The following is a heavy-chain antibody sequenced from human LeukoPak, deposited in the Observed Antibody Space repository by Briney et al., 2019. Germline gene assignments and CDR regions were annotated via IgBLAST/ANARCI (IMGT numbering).Heavy chain of an antibody. CDR2: IYPGDSDT. CDR1: GYSFTSYW. V-gene: IGHV5-51*01. D-gene: IGHD6-19*01. J-gene: IGHJ5*02. CDR3: ERLQGHSSGSEFDP. Sequence: GESLKISCKGSGYSFTSYWIGWVRPMPGKGLEGMGIIYPGDSDTRYSPSFQGQVTISADKSISTAYMQWSSLKASDTAMYYCERLQGHSSGSEFDPWGQGTLVTVSS.